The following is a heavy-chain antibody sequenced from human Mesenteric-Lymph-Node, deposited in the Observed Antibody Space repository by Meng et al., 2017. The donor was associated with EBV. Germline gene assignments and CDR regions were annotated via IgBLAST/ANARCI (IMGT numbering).Heavy chain of an antibody. J-gene: IGHJ4*02. V-gene: IGHV1-3*01. D-gene: IGHD3-10*01. CDR3: ARDPYYGSGSSLDY. CDR1: GYSFISYA. CDR2: INVGNGNT. Sequence: QVQLVQSGAEVMRSGASVKVSCKASGYSFISYAIHWVRQAPGQGLEWVGWINVGNGNTRYSQKLQGRVSITRDTAASTAYMELSSLRSEDTGIYFCARDPYYGSGSSLDYWGQGTLVTVSS.